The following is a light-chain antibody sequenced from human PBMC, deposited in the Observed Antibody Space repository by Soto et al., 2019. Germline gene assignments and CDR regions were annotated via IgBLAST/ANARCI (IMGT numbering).Light chain of an antibody. V-gene: IGKV3-15*01. J-gene: IGKJ1*01. CDR3: QKYNSAPWT. CDR2: HTS. Sequence: EIVMTQSPATLSVSPGERATLSCRASQSVSSNLAWYQHKPGQAPRLLIYHTSTRATGIPARFSGSGSGTEFTLTISSLKSEDFAIYYCQKYNSAPWTFGQGTKVEIK. CDR1: QSVSSN.